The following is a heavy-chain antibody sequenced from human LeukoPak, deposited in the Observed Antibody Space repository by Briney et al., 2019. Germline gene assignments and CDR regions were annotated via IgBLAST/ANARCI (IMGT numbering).Heavy chain of an antibody. J-gene: IGHJ4*02. V-gene: IGHV3-23*01. CDR3: APKLYGDYFDY. CDR2: ISGSGGST. D-gene: IGHD4-17*01. CDR1: GYTFTSYY. Sequence: ASVKVSCKASGYTFTSYYMHWVRQAPGKGLEWVSAISGSGGSTYYADSVKGRFTISRDNSKNTLYLQMNSLRAEDTAVYYCAPKLYGDYFDYWGQGTLVTVSS.